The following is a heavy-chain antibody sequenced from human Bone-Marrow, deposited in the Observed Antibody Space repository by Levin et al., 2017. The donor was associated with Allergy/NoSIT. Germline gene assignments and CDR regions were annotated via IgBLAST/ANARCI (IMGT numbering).Heavy chain of an antibody. D-gene: IGHD2-15*01. CDR1: GFTFSNHW. J-gene: IGHJ4*02. V-gene: IGHV3-74*01. Sequence: GGSLRLSCATSGFTFSNHWMNWVRQTPGKGLVWVSLIKTDGRTTGYADAVKGRFTISRDNAKNTLYLQMNSLKVEDTGVYYCADIGQAYWGQGTLVTVSS. CDR3: ADIGQAY. CDR2: IKTDGRTT.